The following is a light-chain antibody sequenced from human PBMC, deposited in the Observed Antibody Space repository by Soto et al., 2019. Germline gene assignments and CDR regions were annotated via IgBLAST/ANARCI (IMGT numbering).Light chain of an antibody. V-gene: IGKV3-15*01. J-gene: IGKJ1*01. CDR3: QEYNDWPLRT. Sequence: EIGITQSAGTLCVSQGARATLSCRASQSVSSNLAWYQQKPGQAPSLLIYGASTRATGIPARFSGSGSGTEFTLTISSLESDDFALYFCQEYNDWPLRTFGQGTKVDIK. CDR1: QSVSSN. CDR2: GAS.